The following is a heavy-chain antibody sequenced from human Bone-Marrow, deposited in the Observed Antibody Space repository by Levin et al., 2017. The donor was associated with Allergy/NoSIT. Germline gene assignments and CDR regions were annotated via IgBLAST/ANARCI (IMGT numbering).Heavy chain of an antibody. CDR1: GFTFSSYG. D-gene: IGHD2-2*01. V-gene: IGHV3-30*18. Sequence: PGGSLRLSCAASGFTFSSYGMHWVRQAPGKGLEWVAVISYDGSNKYYADSVKGRFTISRDNSKNTLYLQMNSLRAEDTAVYYCANMGGYCSSTSCHDKYDSSGHDAFDIWGQGTMVTVSS. CDR2: ISYDGSNK. CDR3: ANMGGYCSSTSCHDKYDSSGHDAFDI. J-gene: IGHJ3*02.